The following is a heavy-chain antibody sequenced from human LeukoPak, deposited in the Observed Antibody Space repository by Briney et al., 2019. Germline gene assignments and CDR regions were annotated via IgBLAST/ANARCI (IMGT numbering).Heavy chain of an antibody. CDR3: ARAPGGYDSSGSRGVYYYYYMDV. J-gene: IGHJ6*03. D-gene: IGHD3-22*01. V-gene: IGHV1-46*01. CDR1: GYTFTSYY. CDR2: INPSGGST. Sequence: ASVKVSCKASGYTFTSYYMHWVRQAPGQGLEWMGIINPSGGSTSYAQKFQGRVTMTRDTSTSTVYMELSSLRSEDTAVYYCARAPGGYDSSGSRGVYYYYYMDVWGKGTTVTVSS.